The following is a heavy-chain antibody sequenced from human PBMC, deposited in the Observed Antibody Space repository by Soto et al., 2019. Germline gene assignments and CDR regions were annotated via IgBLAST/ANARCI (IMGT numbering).Heavy chain of an antibody. J-gene: IGHJ4*02. CDR3: ARDQSATYYDFWSGYWPVDY. V-gene: IGHV3-74*01. CDR2: INSDGSST. Sequence: PGGSLRLSCAASGFTFSSYWMHWVRQAPGKGLVWVSRINSDGSSTSYADSVKGRFTISRDNAKNTLYLQMNSLRAEDTAVYYCARDQSATYYDFWSGYWPVDYWGQGTLVTVS. CDR1: GFTFSSYW. D-gene: IGHD3-3*01.